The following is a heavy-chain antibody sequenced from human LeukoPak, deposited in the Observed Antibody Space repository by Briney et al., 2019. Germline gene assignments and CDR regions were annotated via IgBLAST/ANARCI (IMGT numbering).Heavy chain of an antibody. J-gene: IGHJ4*02. CDR1: GFSFSDFF. V-gene: IGHV3-72*01. Sequence: QPGGSLRLXCAVSGFSFSDFFMDWVRRAPGKGLERIGRSRNKENNYAAEYAASVKGRFTISRDDSKDSLYLQLSSLKTEDTAVYYCTRENYWNLDYWGQGTLVTVSS. CDR3: TRENYWNLDY. CDR2: SRNKENNYAA. D-gene: IGHD1-1*01.